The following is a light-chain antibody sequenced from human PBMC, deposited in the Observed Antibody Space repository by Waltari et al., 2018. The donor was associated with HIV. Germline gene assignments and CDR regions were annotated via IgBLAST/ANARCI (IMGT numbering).Light chain of an antibody. CDR1: SDDIGGYNY. J-gene: IGLJ2*01. CDR3: SSLAGSNTVV. CDR2: EVN. Sequence: QSALTQPPSASGSLGQSVTISCSGTSDDIGGYNYVFWYQQYPAKAPKLWIYEVNKLPSGVPDRYAGSKSTNTASLTVSGLQAEDEAHYFCSSLAGSNTVVFGGGTKQTV. V-gene: IGLV2-8*01.